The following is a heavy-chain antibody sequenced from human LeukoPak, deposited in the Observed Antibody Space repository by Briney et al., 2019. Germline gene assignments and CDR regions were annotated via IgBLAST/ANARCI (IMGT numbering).Heavy chain of an antibody. V-gene: IGHV4-34*01. Sequence: PSETLSLTCAVYGGSFSGYYWSWIRQPPGKGLEWIGEINHSGSTNYNPSLKSRVTISVDTSKNQFSLKLSSVTAADTAVHYCARKRGYSYGWGYWGQGTLVTVSS. J-gene: IGHJ4*02. D-gene: IGHD5-18*01. CDR2: INHSGST. CDR3: ARKRGYSYGWGY. CDR1: GGSFSGYY.